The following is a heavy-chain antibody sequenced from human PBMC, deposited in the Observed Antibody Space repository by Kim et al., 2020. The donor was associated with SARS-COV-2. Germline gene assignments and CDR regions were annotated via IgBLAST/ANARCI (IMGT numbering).Heavy chain of an antibody. V-gene: IGHV3-23*03. D-gene: IGHD6-19*01. Sequence: TCYADSVKGRFTTSRDNTKNTLYLQINGLRAEDTAVYYCATTTSGWIFDYWGQGTMVTVSS. CDR2: T. J-gene: IGHJ4*02. CDR3: ATTTSGWIFDY.